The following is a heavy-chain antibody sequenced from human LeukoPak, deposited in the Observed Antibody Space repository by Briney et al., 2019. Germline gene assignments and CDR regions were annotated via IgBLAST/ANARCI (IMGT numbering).Heavy chain of an antibody. V-gene: IGHV3-30*18. J-gene: IGHJ3*02. Sequence: PGGSLRLSCAASGFTFSSYGMHWVRQAPGKGLEWVAVISYDGSNKYYADSVKGRFTISRDNSKNTLYLQMNSLRAEDTAVYYCAKDSPPLLMYYYDSSAPEPAFDIWGQGTMVTVSS. CDR1: GFTFSSYG. CDR3: AKDSPPLLMYYYDSSAPEPAFDI. CDR2: ISYDGSNK. D-gene: IGHD3-22*01.